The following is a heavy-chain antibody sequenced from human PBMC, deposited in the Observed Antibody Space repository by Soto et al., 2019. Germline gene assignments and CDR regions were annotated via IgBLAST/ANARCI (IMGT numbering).Heavy chain of an antibody. D-gene: IGHD3-22*01. J-gene: IGHJ6*02. V-gene: IGHV1-69*01. Sequence: QVQLVQSGAGVKKPGSSVKVSCKASGDTFSSYAISWVRQAPGQGLEWIGGIIPIFGTANYAQKFQGRVTITADESTSTAYMELSSLRSEDTAVYYCARDGSGYRSRASPMDVWGQGTTVTVSS. CDR2: IIPIFGTA. CDR1: GDTFSSYA. CDR3: ARDGSGYRSRASPMDV.